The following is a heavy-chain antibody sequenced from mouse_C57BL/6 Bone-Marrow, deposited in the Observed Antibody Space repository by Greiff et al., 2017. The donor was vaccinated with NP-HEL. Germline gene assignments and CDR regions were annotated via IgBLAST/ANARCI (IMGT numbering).Heavy chain of an antibody. Sequence: EVQRVESGGDLVKPGGSLKLSCAASGFTFSSYGMSWVRQTPDKRLEWVATISSGGSYTYCPDSVKGRFTISRDNAKNTLYLQMSSLKSEDTAMYYCARRAQATWFAYWGQGTLVTVSA. D-gene: IGHD3-2*02. CDR2: ISSGGSYT. CDR1: GFTFSSYG. V-gene: IGHV5-6*01. CDR3: ARRAQATWFAY. J-gene: IGHJ3*01.